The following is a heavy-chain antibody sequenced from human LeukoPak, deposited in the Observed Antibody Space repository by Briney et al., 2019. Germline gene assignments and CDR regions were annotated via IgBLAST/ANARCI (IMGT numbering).Heavy chain of an antibody. V-gene: IGHV3-53*04. CDR1: GFTVSSNY. CDR2: IYSGGST. Sequence: GGSLRLSCAASGFTVSSNYMSWVRQAPGKGLEWVSVIYSGGSTYYADSVKGRFTISRHNSKNTLYLLMNSLRAEDTAVYYCARANYDILTGYPYYYYYGMDVWGQGTTVTVSS. CDR3: ARANYDILTGYPYYYYYGMDV. D-gene: IGHD3-9*01. J-gene: IGHJ6*02.